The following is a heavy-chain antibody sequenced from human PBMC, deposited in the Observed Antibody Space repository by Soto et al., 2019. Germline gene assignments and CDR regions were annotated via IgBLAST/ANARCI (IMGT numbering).Heavy chain of an antibody. CDR3: ARGVDYFYQYMDV. J-gene: IGHJ6*03. CDR1: GYPFTSYS. Sequence: QVQLMQSGAEVKKPGASVKVSCKASGYPFTSYSISWVRQAPGQGLEWMGWINTYNGNTNYAQKFQGRLTMTTDTSTSTAYMEVRSLSSDETAVYYCARGVDYFYQYMDVWGKGTTVTVSS. V-gene: IGHV1-18*01. CDR2: INTYNGNT.